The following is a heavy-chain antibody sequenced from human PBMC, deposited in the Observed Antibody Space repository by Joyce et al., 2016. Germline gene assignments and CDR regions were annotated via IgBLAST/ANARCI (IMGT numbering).Heavy chain of an antibody. CDR3: ARLQYTVTTPIDS. Sequence: EVQVVESGGGLIQPGGSLRLSCAASGFSVRDYYMTWVRQPPGGGLEWVSTSFIAGTTLYAESGRGRFTSSRDISQNKVFLELNSLKAEDTAVYFCARLQYTVTTPIDSWGQGTLVTVSS. D-gene: IGHD4-17*01. J-gene: IGHJ5*01. V-gene: IGHV3-53*03. CDR1: GFSVRDYY. CDR2: SFIAGTT.